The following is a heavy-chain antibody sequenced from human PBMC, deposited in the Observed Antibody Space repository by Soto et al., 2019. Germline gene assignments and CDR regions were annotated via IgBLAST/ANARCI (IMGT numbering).Heavy chain of an antibody. D-gene: IGHD6-6*01. CDR2: IDPSDSYT. CDR3: ARHSGPYGSSSAVGY. J-gene: IGHJ4*02. CDR1: GYSFTSYW. Sequence: PGEPLKISCKGSGYSFTSYWISWVRQMPGKGLEWMGRIDPSDSYTTYSPSFQGHVTISIDKSISTAYLQWSSLKASDTAMYYCARHSGPYGSSSAVGYWGQGTLVTVSS. V-gene: IGHV5-10-1*01.